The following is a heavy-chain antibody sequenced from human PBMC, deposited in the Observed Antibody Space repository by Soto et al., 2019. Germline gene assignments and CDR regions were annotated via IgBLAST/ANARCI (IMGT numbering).Heavy chain of an antibody. CDR1: GYRFSSYW. CDR2: IYPGDSDT. D-gene: IGHD3-16*01. Sequence: GESLKISCKGSGYRFSSYWIAWVCQMPGKGLEWMGIIYPGDSDTRYSPSFEGQVTISADKSNSTAYLQWSSLKASDTAMYYCARQGSNGAYYYYGMDVWGQGTTVTVSS. CDR3: ARQGSNGAYYYYGMDV. J-gene: IGHJ6*02. V-gene: IGHV5-51*01.